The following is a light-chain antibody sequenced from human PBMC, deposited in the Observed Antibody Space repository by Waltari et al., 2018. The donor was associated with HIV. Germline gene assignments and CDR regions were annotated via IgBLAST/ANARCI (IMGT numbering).Light chain of an antibody. CDR3: QADDNTLRASVV. J-gene: IGLJ2*01. CDR1: TSNIGADYD. CDR2: GNK. Sequence: QSVLTHPPSASGAPGQRVTISRPGSTSNIGADYDEPWYQQLPGTTPHPLNPAQQNPATAPKHLISGNKNRPSGVPDRFSASKSGTSASLTITGLQAEDEADYFCQADDNTLRASVVFGGGTKLTVL. V-gene: IGLV1-40*01.